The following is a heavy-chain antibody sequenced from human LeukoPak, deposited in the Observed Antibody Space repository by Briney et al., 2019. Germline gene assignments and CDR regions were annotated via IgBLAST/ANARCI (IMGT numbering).Heavy chain of an antibody. Sequence: PGGSLRLSCAASGFIFSSYWMHWVRQAPGKGLVWVSRINSDGSSTSYADSVKGRFTISRDNAKNTLYLQMNSLRAEDTAVYYCARHVVVPAAPYYFDYWGQGTLVTVSS. CDR2: INSDGSST. CDR3: ARHVVVPAAPYYFDY. V-gene: IGHV3-74*01. D-gene: IGHD2-2*01. J-gene: IGHJ4*02. CDR1: GFIFSSYW.